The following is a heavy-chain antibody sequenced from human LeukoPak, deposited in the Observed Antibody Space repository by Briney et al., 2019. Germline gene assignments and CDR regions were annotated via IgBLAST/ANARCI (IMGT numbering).Heavy chain of an antibody. CDR3: ARLVRGVIISYFDY. J-gene: IGHJ4*02. V-gene: IGHV4-38-2*01. Sequence: SETLSLTCAVSGYSISNGYYWGWIRQPPGKGLEWIGNIFHSGSTYYIPSLKSRVTISVDTSKNQFSLKLNSVTAADTAVYYCARLVRGVIISYFDYWGQGTLVTVSS. CDR1: GYSISNGYY. CDR2: IFHSGST. D-gene: IGHD3-10*02.